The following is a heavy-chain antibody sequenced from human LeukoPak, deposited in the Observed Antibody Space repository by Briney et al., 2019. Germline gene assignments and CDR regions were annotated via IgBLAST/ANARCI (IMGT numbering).Heavy chain of an antibody. CDR3: ARIFGVVTPAYYMDV. J-gene: IGHJ6*03. CDR1: GGSISSYY. CDR2: IYTSGST. D-gene: IGHD3-3*01. Sequence: SETLSLTCTVSGGSISSYYWSWIRQPPGKGLEWIGRIYTSGSTNCNPSLKSRVTISVDTSKNQFSLKLSSVTAADTAVYYCARIFGVVTPAYYMDVWGKGTTVTVSS. V-gene: IGHV4-4*07.